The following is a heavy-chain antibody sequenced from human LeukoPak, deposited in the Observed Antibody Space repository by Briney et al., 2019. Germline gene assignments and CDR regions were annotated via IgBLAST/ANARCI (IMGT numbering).Heavy chain of an antibody. CDR1: GFTLSSYA. CDR3: ARPGMPCTSSSCYYYFDY. J-gene: IGHJ4*02. CDR2: ISASGST. Sequence: PGGSLRLSCAASGFTLSSYAMNWVRQAPGKGLEWVSAISASGSTNYADSVKGHFTVSRDNSKNTLYLQMNSLRAEDTALYYCARPGMPCTSSSCYYYFDYWGQGTLVTVSS. D-gene: IGHD2-15*01. V-gene: IGHV3-23*01.